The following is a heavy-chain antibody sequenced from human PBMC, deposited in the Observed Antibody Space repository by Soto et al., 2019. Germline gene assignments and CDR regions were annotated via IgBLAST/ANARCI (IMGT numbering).Heavy chain of an antibody. V-gene: IGHV3-74*01. J-gene: IGHJ4*02. Sequence: EVQLVESGGGLVQPGGSLRLSFAASGFTFSSYWMYWVRQAPGKGLVWVSRTNSDGSDTSYADSVKGRFTISRDNAKNTVYLQMNSLRAEDTAVYYCARDRGWSLFDYWGQGTLVTVSS. CDR3: ARDRGWSLFDY. CDR1: GFTFSSYW. D-gene: IGHD6-19*01. CDR2: TNSDGSDT.